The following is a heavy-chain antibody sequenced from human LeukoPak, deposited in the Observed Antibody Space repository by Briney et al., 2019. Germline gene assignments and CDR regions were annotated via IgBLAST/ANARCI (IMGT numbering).Heavy chain of an antibody. J-gene: IGHJ4*02. CDR3: ASTRVYAIGASFDY. CDR2: IIPIFGTA. V-gene: IGHV1-69*05. CDR1: GGTFSSYA. Sequence: ASVKVSCKASGGTFSSYAISWVRQAPGQGLEWMGGIIPIFGTANYAQKFPGRVTITTDESTSTAYMELSSLRSEDTAVYYCASTRVYAIGASFDYWGQGTLVTVSS. D-gene: IGHD2-8*01.